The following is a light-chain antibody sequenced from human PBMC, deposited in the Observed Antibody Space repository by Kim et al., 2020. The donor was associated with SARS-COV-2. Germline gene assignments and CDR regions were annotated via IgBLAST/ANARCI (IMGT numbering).Light chain of an antibody. J-gene: IGLJ1*01. CDR2: DVN. Sequence: GQSVAISCTGTSSDVGIYNYVSWYQQHPGNAPKFMIYDVNKRPSGVPDRFFGSKSGNTASLTTSGLQAEDEADYYCCSYAGSNTWVFGTGTKVTVL. V-gene: IGLV2-11*03. CDR1: SSDVGIYNY. CDR3: CSYAGSNTWV.